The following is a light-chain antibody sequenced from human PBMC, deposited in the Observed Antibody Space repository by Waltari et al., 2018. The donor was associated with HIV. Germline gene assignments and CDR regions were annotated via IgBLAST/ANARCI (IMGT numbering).Light chain of an antibody. Sequence: QSALTQPASVSGSPGQSITLSCPGTTRDVGGDNYVSWYQQHPGKAPKLMIYDVSNRPSVVSNRCSGSKSGNTASRTISVLQAENEANYSCTSYTSSRTQVFGGGTTLTVL. J-gene: IGLJ3*02. CDR1: TRDVGGDNY. CDR3: TSYTSSRTQV. CDR2: DVS. V-gene: IGLV2-14*03.